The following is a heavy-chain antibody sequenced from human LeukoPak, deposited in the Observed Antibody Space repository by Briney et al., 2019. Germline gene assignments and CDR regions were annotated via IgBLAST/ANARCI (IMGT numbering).Heavy chain of an antibody. Sequence: ASVTVSCTASGYTFTSYYMHWVRQAPGQGLEWMGIINPSGGSTSYAQKFQGRVTMTRDTSTSTVYMELSSLRSEDTAVYYCARAVERIAAAGTMGDFDPWGQGTLVTVSS. V-gene: IGHV1-46*01. J-gene: IGHJ5*02. D-gene: IGHD6-13*01. CDR3: ARAVERIAAAGTMGDFDP. CDR1: GYTFTSYY. CDR2: INPSGGST.